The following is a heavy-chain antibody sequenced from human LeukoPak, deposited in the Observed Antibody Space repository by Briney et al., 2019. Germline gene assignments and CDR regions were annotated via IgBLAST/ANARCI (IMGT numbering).Heavy chain of an antibody. Sequence: PAETLSLTCTVSGGPLSSYYWSWIRQPPGKGLEWIGYIYYSGSTNYNPSLKSRVTISVDTSKNQFSLKLSSVTAADTAVYYCARDGRDGYNLLDYWGQGTLVTVAS. CDR3: ARDGRDGYNLLDY. V-gene: IGHV4-59*01. J-gene: IGHJ4*02. D-gene: IGHD5-24*01. CDR1: GGPLSSYY. CDR2: IYYSGST.